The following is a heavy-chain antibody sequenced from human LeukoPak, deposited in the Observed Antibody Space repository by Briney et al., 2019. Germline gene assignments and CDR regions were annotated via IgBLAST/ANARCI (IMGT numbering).Heavy chain of an antibody. Sequence: PGGSLRLSCAASGFTVSSNYMSWVRQARGKGLEWVSVIYSGGSTYYADCVKGRFTISRDNSRNTLYLQMNSLRAEDTAVYYCARVGSGVWYFDLWGRGTLVTVSS. D-gene: IGHD3-10*01. V-gene: IGHV3-66*01. CDR1: GFTVSSNY. CDR3: ARVGSGVWYFDL. CDR2: IYSGGST. J-gene: IGHJ2*01.